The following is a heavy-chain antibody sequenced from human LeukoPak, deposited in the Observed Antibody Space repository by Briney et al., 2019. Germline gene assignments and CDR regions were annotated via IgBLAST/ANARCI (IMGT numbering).Heavy chain of an antibody. CDR1: GFTFSSYA. CDR2: ISSSSSYI. Sequence: GGSLRLSCAASGFTFSSYAINWVRQAPGKGLEWVSSISSSSSYIYYADSVKGRFTISRDNAKNSLYLQMNSLRAEDTAVYYWAGMAAAGYAYYYYGMDVWGQGTTVTVSS. V-gene: IGHV3-21*01. J-gene: IGHJ6*02. CDR3: AGMAAAGYAYYYYGMDV. D-gene: IGHD6-13*01.